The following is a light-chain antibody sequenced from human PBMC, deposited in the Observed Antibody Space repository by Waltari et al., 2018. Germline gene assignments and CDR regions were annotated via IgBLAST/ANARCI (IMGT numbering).Light chain of an antibody. CDR1: RLRTSS. V-gene: IGLV3-19*01. J-gene: IGLJ3*02. Sequence: SSELTQDPAVSVALGQTVRIPCQGDRLRTSSASWYQLKPGQAPVLVIYGKDKRPSGIPDRISGYSSGATSSLTITGAQAEDEADYYCSSRNGRANQVVFAGGTKVTVL. CDR3: SSRNGRANQVV. CDR2: GKD.